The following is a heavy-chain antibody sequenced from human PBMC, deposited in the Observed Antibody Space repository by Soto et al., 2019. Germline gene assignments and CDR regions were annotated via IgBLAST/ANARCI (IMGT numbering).Heavy chain of an antibody. CDR1: GGTFSSYA. D-gene: IGHD6-13*01. Sequence: QVQLVQSGAEVKKPGSSVRVSCKASGGTFSSYAISWVRQAPGQGLEWMGGIIPIFGTENYAQKFQGRVTITADESTSTAYMELSSLRSENTAVYYCARDRIAGSKYYYGMDVWGQGTTVTVSS. CDR3: ARDRIAGSKYYYGMDV. CDR2: IIPIFGTE. J-gene: IGHJ6*02. V-gene: IGHV1-69*01.